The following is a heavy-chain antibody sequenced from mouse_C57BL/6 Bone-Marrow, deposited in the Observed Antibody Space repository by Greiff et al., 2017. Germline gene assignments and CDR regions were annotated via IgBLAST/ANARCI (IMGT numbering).Heavy chain of an antibody. CDR1: GYAFTNYL. V-gene: IGHV1-54*01. J-gene: IGHJ3*01. CDR3: ARSDYDESGCAY. Sequence: VQLQQSGAELVRPGTSVKVSCKASGYAFTNYLIEWVKQRPGQGLEWIGGINPGRGGTNYNEKFKGKATLTADKSASTAYMQRSSLTSVDSAVYFCARSDYDESGCAYWGRGTLVTVSA. D-gene: IGHD2-4*01. CDR2: INPGRGGT.